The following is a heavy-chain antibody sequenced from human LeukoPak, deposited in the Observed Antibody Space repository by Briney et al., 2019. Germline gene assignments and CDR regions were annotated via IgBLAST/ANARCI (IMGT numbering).Heavy chain of an antibody. CDR1: GXXFXXYX. CDR2: ICPDGGEA. D-gene: IGHD3-10*01. Sequence: PGGXXRXXXAXXGXXFXXYXXXWXXQGPGKGVEWVAPICPDGGEATYVDSERGRFSLSIDNAKSFLYLQMNGLSVEDTAVYFCARLFGGVTTFDFWGQGALVTVSS. V-gene: IGHV3-7*01. CDR3: ARLFGGVTTFDF. J-gene: IGHJ5*01.